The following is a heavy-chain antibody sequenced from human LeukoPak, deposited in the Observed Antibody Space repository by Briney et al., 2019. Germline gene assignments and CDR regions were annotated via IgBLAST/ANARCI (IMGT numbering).Heavy chain of an antibody. V-gene: IGHV3-23*01. CDR3: AKHYYDFWSGYSN. CDR1: GFTFSSYA. Sequence: GGSLRLSCAASGFTFSSYAMSWVRQAPGKGLEWVSGLSGGGGSTFFADSVKGRFTISRDNSKNTLYVQMNSLRAEDTAVHYCAKHYYDFWSGYSNWGQGTLVTVSS. CDR2: LSGGGGST. J-gene: IGHJ4*02. D-gene: IGHD3-3*01.